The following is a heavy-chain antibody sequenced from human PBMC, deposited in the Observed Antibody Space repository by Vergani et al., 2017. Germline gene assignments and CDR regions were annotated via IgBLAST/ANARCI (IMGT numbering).Heavy chain of an antibody. CDR2: ISGSGVSA. Sequence: EVQLLESGGGLVQPGGSLRLTCAASEFTFSNYAMNWVRQAPGKGLEWVSGISGSGVSAYYTDSVKGRFTISRDNSKNMLFLQMNNLRTEDTAIYYCAKQNFVSGNYLFDYWGQGTLVPVSS. CDR3: AKQNFVSGNYLFDY. J-gene: IGHJ4*02. V-gene: IGHV3-23*01. D-gene: IGHD3-10*01. CDR1: EFTFSNYA.